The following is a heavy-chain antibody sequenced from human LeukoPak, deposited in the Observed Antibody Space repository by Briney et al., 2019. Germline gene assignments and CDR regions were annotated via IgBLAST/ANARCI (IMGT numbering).Heavy chain of an antibody. Sequence: ASVNVSCKASGFTFTSSAVQWVRQARGQRLEWIGWIVVGSGNTNYAQKFQERVTITRDMSTSTAYMELSSLRSEDTAVYYCAADPQYYYDSSGYYYPPNPLLDPWGQGTLVTVSS. CDR2: IVVGSGNT. D-gene: IGHD3-22*01. J-gene: IGHJ5*02. CDR3: AADPQYYYDSSGYYYPPNPLLDP. CDR1: GFTFTSSA. V-gene: IGHV1-58*01.